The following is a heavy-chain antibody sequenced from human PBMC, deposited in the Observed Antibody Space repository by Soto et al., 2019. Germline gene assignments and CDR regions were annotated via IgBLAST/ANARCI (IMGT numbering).Heavy chain of an antibody. J-gene: IGHJ4*02. D-gene: IGHD6-19*01. Sequence: GGSLRLSCAASGFTFSSYAMSWVRQAPGKGLEWISAISGSGGSTYYAVSVKGRFTISRYYSKYTLYLQMNSLRAEDTAVYYCAKVSKNPGYSSGWYGVYFDYWGQGTLVTVSS. CDR3: AKVSKNPGYSSGWYGVYFDY. CDR1: GFTFSSYA. V-gene: IGHV3-23*01. CDR2: ISGSGGST.